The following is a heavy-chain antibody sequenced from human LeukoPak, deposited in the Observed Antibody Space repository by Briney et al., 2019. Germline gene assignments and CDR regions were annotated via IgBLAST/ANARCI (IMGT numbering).Heavy chain of an antibody. D-gene: IGHD6-13*01. CDR3: AKVGSSWYSYYFDY. CDR1: GFTFSDYA. Sequence: GGSLRLSCAASGFTFSDYAMSWVRQAPGKGLEWVSAISGSGGSTYYADSVKGRFTISRDNSKNTLYLQMNSLRAEDTAVYYCAKVGSSWYSYYFDYWGQGTLVTVSS. CDR2: ISGSGGST. V-gene: IGHV3-23*01. J-gene: IGHJ4*02.